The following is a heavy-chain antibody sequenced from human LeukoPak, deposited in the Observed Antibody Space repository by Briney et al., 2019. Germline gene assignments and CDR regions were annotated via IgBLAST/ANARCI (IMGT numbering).Heavy chain of an antibody. CDR2: INSDGSST. V-gene: IGHV3-74*01. D-gene: IGHD1-26*01. Sequence: GGSLRLSCAAFGSTFSNSAMSWVRQAPGKGLEWVSRINSDGSSTSYADSVKGRFTISRDNAKNTLYLQMDSLRAEDTAVYYCARDIVGATVWGQGTLVTVSS. J-gene: IGHJ4*02. CDR3: ARDIVGATV. CDR1: GSTFSNSA.